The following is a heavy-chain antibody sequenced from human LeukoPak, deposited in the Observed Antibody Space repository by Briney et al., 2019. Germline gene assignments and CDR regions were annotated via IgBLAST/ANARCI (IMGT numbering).Heavy chain of an antibody. CDR1: GYTFTGYY. V-gene: IGHV1-2*02. Sequence: GASVKVSCKASGYTFTGYYMHWVRQAPGQGLEWMGWINPNSGGTNYAQKFQGRVTMTRDTSISTAYMELSSLRSEDMAVYYCTRDGYSSSWSVGYFDLWGRGTLVTVSS. D-gene: IGHD6-13*01. CDR2: INPNSGGT. CDR3: TRDGYSSSWSVGYFDL. J-gene: IGHJ2*01.